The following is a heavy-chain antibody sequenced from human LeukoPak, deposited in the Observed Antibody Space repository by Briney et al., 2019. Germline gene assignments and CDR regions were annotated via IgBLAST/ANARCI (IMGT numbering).Heavy chain of an antibody. V-gene: IGHV5-51*01. J-gene: IGHJ4*02. CDR1: GYSFNTYG. CDR2: IYPGDSDT. CDR3: ARVDFSSSSFGL. D-gene: IGHD6-6*01. Sequence: GESLKISRKASGYSFNTYGIGWVRQMPGKGLEWMAIIYPGDSDTRYSPSFQGQVTISADKSISTTYLQWSSLKASDTAMFYCARVDFSSSSFGLWGQGTLVTVSS.